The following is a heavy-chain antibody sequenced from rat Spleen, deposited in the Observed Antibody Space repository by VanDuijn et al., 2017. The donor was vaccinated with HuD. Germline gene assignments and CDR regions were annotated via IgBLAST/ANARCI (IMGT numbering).Heavy chain of an antibody. V-gene: IGHV2-72*01. Sequence: QVQLKESGPGLVQPSQTLSLTCTVSGFSLTSYHVSWVRQPPGKSLVWMGTMWSGGGTSYNSAVQSRLSNSRDTSKSQVFLKMNSLQPEDTGTYYCARLEGITSDWFAYWGQGTLVTVSS. CDR2: MWSGGGT. D-gene: IGHD1-11*01. J-gene: IGHJ3*01. CDR1: GFSLTSYH. CDR3: ARLEGITSDWFAY.